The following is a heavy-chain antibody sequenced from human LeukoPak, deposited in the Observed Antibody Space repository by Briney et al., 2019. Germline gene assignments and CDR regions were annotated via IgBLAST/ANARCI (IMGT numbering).Heavy chain of an antibody. D-gene: IGHD1-26*01. CDR2: IYSGGST. CDR3: ARSGRVTVYYYMDV. CDR1: GFTVSSNY. J-gene: IGHJ6*03. V-gene: IGHV3-66*02. Sequence: GGPLRLSCAASGFTVSSNYMSWVRQAPGKGLEWVSVIYSGGSTYYADSVKGRFTISRDNSKNTLYLQMNSLRAEDTAVYYCARSGRVTVYYYMDVWGKGTTVTVSS.